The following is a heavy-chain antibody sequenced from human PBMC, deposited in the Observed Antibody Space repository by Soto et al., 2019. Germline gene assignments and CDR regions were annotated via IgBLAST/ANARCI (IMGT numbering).Heavy chain of an antibody. Sequence: SETLSLTCTVSGGSISSGDYYWSWIRQPPGKGLEWIGYIYYSGSTYYNPSLKSRVTISVDTSKNQFSLKLSSVTAADTAVYYCARGYYASSGYYLLDYWGQGTLVTVSS. CDR1: GGSISSGDYY. D-gene: IGHD3-22*01. CDR3: ARGYYASSGYYLLDY. V-gene: IGHV4-30-4*01. J-gene: IGHJ4*02. CDR2: IYYSGST.